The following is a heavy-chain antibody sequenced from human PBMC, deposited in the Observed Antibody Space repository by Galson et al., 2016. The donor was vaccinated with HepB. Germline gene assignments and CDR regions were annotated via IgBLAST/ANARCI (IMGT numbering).Heavy chain of an antibody. CDR1: GFTFSRSA. D-gene: IGHD1-14*01. J-gene: IGHJ4*02. CDR2: ISGGGDSA. Sequence: LRLSCSASGFTFSRSAMSWVRQAPGKGLDWVAGISGGGDSAYYAASVKGRFTISRDNSKNTLYLKMNSLRGEDTAIYYCSKDRHNDFWGQGTLVIVSS. V-gene: IGHV3-23*01. CDR3: SKDRHNDF.